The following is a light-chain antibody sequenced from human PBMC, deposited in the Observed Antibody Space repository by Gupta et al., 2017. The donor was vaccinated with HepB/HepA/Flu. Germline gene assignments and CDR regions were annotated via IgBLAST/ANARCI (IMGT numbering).Light chain of an antibody. V-gene: IGLV1-44*01. Sequence: QSVLTQPPSASGTPGQPVTIPCSGSHSNIGSNTFTWYQHLPGTAPKLLIYTNDKRPSGVPGRFSASKSGTSASLAISGLQSEDEAEYYCASWDNTLKAPIFGGGTKLTVL. CDR2: TND. J-gene: IGLJ2*01. CDR3: ASWDNTLKAPI. CDR1: HSNIGSNT.